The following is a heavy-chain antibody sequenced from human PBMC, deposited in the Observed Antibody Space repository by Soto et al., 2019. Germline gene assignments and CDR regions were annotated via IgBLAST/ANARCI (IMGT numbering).Heavy chain of an antibody. V-gene: IGHV4-34*01. J-gene: IGHJ5*02. CDR2: ITHSGST. D-gene: IGHD5-12*01. Sequence: PSETLSLTCDVYGGSFSSYYWNWIRQPPGKGLEWLGEITHSGSTNYNPSLEGRVTISLDTSKTQFSLKLTSVTAADTAVYYCARGEGRLVGTWFDPWGQGTLVTVSS. CDR1: GGSFSSYY. CDR3: ARGEGRLVGTWFDP.